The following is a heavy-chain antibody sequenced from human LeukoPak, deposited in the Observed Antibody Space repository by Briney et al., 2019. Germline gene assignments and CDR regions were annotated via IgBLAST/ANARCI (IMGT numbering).Heavy chain of an antibody. J-gene: IGHJ4*02. CDR1: GFIFSNYG. V-gene: IGHV3-23*01. CDR2: ISGSGSST. CDR3: AKVPRGRYFDWSKCYFDY. D-gene: IGHD3-9*01. Sequence: GGSLRLSCAASGFIFSNYGVSWVRQAPGKGLEWVSAISGSGSSTYYADSVKGRFTIFRNNSKNTLYLQMNSLRAEDTAVYYCAKVPRGRYFDWSKCYFDYWGQGTLVTVSS.